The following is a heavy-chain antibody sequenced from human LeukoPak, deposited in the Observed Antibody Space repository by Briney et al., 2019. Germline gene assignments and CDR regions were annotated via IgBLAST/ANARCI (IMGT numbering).Heavy chain of an antibody. Sequence: GGSLRLSCVASGFPFSSYWMTWVRQAPGKGLEWVANIKQDGSKKSYVDSVKGRFTISRDNAKNSLYLQMNSLRAEDTAVYYCARGAYYYEDWGQGTLVTVSS. V-gene: IGHV3-7*01. CDR2: IKQDGSKK. D-gene: IGHD3-22*01. CDR3: ARGAYYYED. CDR1: GFPFSSYW. J-gene: IGHJ4*02.